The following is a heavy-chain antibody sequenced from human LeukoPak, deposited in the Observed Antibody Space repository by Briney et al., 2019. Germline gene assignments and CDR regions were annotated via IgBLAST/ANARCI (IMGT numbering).Heavy chain of an antibody. CDR2: IYYSGTT. D-gene: IGHD6-13*01. J-gene: IGHJ4*02. V-gene: IGHV4-59*01. CDR3: ARGVYIAAAQYGY. CDR1: GGFFSGYY. Sequence: SETLSLTCAVYGGFFSGYYWSWIRQRPGKGLEWIGYIYYSGTTNYNPSLKSRVTISVDTSKNQFSLKLSSVTAADTAVYYCARGVYIAAAQYGYWGQGTLVTVSS.